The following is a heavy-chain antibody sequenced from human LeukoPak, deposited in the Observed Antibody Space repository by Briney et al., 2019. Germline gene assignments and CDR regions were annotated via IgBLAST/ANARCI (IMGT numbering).Heavy chain of an antibody. CDR2: IYHSGST. CDR1: GGSISISNW. V-gene: IGHV4-4*02. Sequence: SETLSLTCAVSGGSISISNWWSWVRQPPGKGLEWIGEIYHSGSTNYNPSLKSRVTISVDKSKNQFSLKLSSVTAADTAVYYCARDVGYCSSTSCWKYNWFDPWGQGTLVTVSS. CDR3: ARDVGYCSSTSCWKYNWFDP. J-gene: IGHJ5*02. D-gene: IGHD2-2*03.